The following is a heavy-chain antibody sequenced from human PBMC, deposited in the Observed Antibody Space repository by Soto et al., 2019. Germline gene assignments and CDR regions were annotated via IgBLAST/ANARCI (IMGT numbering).Heavy chain of an antibody. Sequence: QVQLQESGPGLVKPSETLSLTCTVSGGSISSDYWSWIRQPPGKGLEWIGYIYYSGSNNYNPSLRSRVTISVDTSKNLVSLKLSSVTAADKAVYYCAREPPQWLGRFDPWGQGTLVTVSS. J-gene: IGHJ5*02. CDR1: GGSISSDY. CDR2: IYYSGSN. D-gene: IGHD6-19*01. V-gene: IGHV4-59*01. CDR3: AREPPQWLGRFDP.